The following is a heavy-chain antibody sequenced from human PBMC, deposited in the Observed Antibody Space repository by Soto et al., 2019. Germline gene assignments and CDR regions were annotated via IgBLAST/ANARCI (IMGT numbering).Heavy chain of an antibody. CDR1: GYAFTTYG. Sequence: GAEVKKPGASVKVSCKGSGYAFTTYGITWVRQAPGQGLEWMGWISAHNGNTNYAQKLQGRVTVTRDTSTSTAYMELRSLRSADTAVYYCARGRYGDYWGQGALVTVSS. D-gene: IGHD1-1*01. J-gene: IGHJ4*02. CDR3: ARGRYGDY. CDR2: ISAHNGNT. V-gene: IGHV1-18*01.